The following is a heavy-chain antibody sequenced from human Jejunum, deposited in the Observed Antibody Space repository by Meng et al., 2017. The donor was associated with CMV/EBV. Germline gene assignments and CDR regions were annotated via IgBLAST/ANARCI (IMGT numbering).Heavy chain of an antibody. CDR2: VIPILGIT. CDR3: ARDSSVTY. D-gene: IGHD2-21*02. J-gene: IGHJ4*02. Sequence: VSCKASGGTFGTYPVSWVRQAPGQMLEWMGRVIPILGITNYAQRFQDRITITADKSTGTAYMELSSLRSDDTAMYYCARDSSVTYWGQGTRVTVSS. V-gene: IGHV1-69*04. CDR1: GGTFGTYP.